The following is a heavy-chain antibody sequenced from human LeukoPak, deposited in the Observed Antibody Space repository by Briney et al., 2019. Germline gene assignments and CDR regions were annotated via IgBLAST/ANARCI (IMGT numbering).Heavy chain of an antibody. V-gene: IGHV4-34*01. Sequence: SETLSLTCAVYGGSVSGYYWSWIRQPPGKELEWIGEIIHSGTTNYKSSFKSRVTTSVDMSKNKISLQLSSVTAADTALYYCARGSEMVRGARHYNWLDPWGLGSLVTVSS. CDR3: ARGSEMVRGARHYNWLDP. D-gene: IGHD3-10*01. CDR1: GGSVSGYY. J-gene: IGHJ5*02. CDR2: IIHSGTT.